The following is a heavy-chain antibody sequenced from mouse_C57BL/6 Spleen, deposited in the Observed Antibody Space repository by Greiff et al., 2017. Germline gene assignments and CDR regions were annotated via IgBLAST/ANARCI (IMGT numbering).Heavy chain of an antibody. D-gene: IGHD2-2*01. Sequence: QVHVKQSGAELARPGASVKLSCKASGYTFTSYGISWVKQRTGQGLEWIGEIYPRSGNTYYNEKFKGKATLTADKSSSTAYMELRSLTSEDSAVYFCARCGYDWYYFDYWGQGTTLTVSS. CDR1: GYTFTSYG. J-gene: IGHJ2*01. CDR2: IYPRSGNT. CDR3: ARCGYDWYYFDY. V-gene: IGHV1-81*01.